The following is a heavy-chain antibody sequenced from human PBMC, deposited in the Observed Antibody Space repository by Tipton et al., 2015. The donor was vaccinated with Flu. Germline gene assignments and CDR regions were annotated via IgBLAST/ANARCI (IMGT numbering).Heavy chain of an antibody. CDR2: VTSSGNYI. Sequence: SLRLSCAGSGFRFSSYTMSWVRQAPGKGLQWVSSVTSSGNYIYYADSVKGRFAISRDNSKNSVFLQMNSLRAEDTAVYFCARALPESGPSVGARAFDYWGQGTLVTVSS. CDR1: GFRFSSYT. V-gene: IGHV3-21*01. D-gene: IGHD3-16*01. J-gene: IGHJ4*02. CDR3: ARALPESGPSVGARAFDY.